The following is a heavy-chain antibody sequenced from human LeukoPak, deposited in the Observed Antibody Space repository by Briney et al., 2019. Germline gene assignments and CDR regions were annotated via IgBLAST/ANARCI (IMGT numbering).Heavy chain of an antibody. J-gene: IGHJ3*01. V-gene: IGHV3-7*03. D-gene: IGHD6-6*01. Sequence: GGSLRLSCAVSGFTFSGFWMSWSRQAPGKGLEWVASINSDGSEGYYADVVKGRFTISRDNAKNSLYLQINSLRAEDTAVYYCARSSYSSPSSVWGQGTMVTVSS. CDR1: GFTFSGFW. CDR2: INSDGSEG. CDR3: ARSSYSSPSSV.